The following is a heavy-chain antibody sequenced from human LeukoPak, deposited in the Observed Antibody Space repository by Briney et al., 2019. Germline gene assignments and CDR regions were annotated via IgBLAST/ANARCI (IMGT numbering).Heavy chain of an antibody. CDR1: GFTFSSHA. CDR3: ARDPGVVAFHYFDY. J-gene: IGHJ4*02. D-gene: IGHD3-3*01. V-gene: IGHV3-23*01. Sequence: PGGSLRLSCAASGFTFSSHAMGWVRQAPGKRLEWVSAIGGSGGSTYYADSVKGRFTISRDNSKNTLYLQMNSLRAEDTALYYCARDPGVVAFHYFDYWGQGTLVTVSS. CDR2: IGGSGGST.